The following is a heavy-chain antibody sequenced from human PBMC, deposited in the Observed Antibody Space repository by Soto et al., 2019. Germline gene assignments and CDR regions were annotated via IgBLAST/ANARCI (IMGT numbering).Heavy chain of an antibody. V-gene: IGHV3-30*18. J-gene: IGHJ6*02. CDR3: AKETVEATYSFYGMDV. CDR1: GFSFDSYS. D-gene: IGHD7-27*01. Sequence: PGGSLRLSCAASGFSFDSYSMHRVRQAPGKGLEWVTTVSFDSKNKYYIDSVEGRFTISRDNSKKMLYLQMNSLRHEDMAVYYCAKETVEATYSFYGMDVWGPGTTVTVSS. CDR2: VSFDSKNK.